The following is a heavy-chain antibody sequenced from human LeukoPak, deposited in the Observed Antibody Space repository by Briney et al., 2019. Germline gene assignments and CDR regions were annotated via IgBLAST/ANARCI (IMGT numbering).Heavy chain of an antibody. CDR3: AKDAVAGAWGSRFDY. D-gene: IGHD6-19*01. J-gene: IGHJ4*02. CDR2: ISGAGDNT. Sequence: GGSLRLSCAASGFTFTNYAMSWVRQAPGKGLEWXXAISGAGDNTYYADSVKGRFTISRDNSKNTLYLQMNSLRAEDTAVYYCAKDAVAGAWGSRFDYWGQGTLVTVSS. V-gene: IGHV3-23*01. CDR1: GFTFTNYA.